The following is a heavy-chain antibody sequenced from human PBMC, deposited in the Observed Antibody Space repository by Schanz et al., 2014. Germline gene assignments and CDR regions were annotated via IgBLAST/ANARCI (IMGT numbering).Heavy chain of an antibody. CDR2: TSSDGSLK. CDR3: ARGGRGGSPGGVFDI. CDR1: GFTFSSYA. V-gene: IGHV3-30*04. J-gene: IGHJ3*02. D-gene: IGHD5-12*01. Sequence: QVQLVESGGGVVQPGRSLRLSCAASGFTFSSYAVHWVRQAPDKGLVWVAVTSSDGSLKYYADSVKGRFTISRDNSRDRVYLKMNSLRGEDTAVYYCARGGRGGSPGGVFDIWGQGKMVTASS.